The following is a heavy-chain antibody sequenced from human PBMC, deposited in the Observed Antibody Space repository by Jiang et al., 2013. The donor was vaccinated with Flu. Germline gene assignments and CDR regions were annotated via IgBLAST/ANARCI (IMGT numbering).Heavy chain of an antibody. CDR3: ARDLTGRVAALGYDY. V-gene: IGHV4-39*07. CDR2: FYYSGPT. CDR1: GGSISSRSYY. J-gene: IGHJ4*02. D-gene: IGHD6-13*01. Sequence: GPGLVKPSETLSLTCTVSGGSISSRSYYWGWIRQPPGKGLEWIGSFYYSGPTFYNPSLKSRVTISIDTSKNQFSLKLNSVTAADTAVYYCARDLTGRVAALGYDYWGPGNPSHRLL.